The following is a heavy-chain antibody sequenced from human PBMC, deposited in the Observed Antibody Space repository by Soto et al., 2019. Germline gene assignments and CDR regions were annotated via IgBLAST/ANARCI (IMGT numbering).Heavy chain of an antibody. V-gene: IGHV4-30-4*01. CDR2: IYYSGST. CDR1: GGSISSGDYY. Sequence: SETLSLTCTVSGGSISSGDYYWSWIRQPPGKGLEWIGYIYYSGSTYYNPSLKSRVTISVDTSKNQFSLNLSFVTAADTAVYYCATMGTPATGLYFFDYWGQGSLVTVSS. D-gene: IGHD2-15*01. J-gene: IGHJ4*02. CDR3: ATMGTPATGLYFFDY.